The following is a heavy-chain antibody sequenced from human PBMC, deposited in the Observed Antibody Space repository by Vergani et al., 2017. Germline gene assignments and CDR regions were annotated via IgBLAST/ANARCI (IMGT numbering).Heavy chain of an antibody. CDR2: ISYDGSKE. CDR3: ARVRQKWLVSDAFDI. Sequence: QVQLVESGGGVVQPGRSLRLSCAASGFIFSSYCMNWVRQAPGKGLEWVAVISYDGSKEYYAESVKGRFTISRDNSKNKLYLQINSLRAEDTAMYYCARVRQKWLVSDAFDIWGQGTMVTVSS. V-gene: IGHV3-30-3*01. CDR1: GFIFSSYC. J-gene: IGHJ3*02. D-gene: IGHD6-19*01.